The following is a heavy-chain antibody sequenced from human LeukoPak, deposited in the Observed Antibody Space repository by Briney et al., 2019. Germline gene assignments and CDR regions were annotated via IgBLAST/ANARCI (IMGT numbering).Heavy chain of an antibody. J-gene: IGHJ6*02. CDR3: AREHYDEVMDV. CDR2: IYYSGST. D-gene: IGHD3-3*01. Sequence: SETLSLTCTVSGGSISSYYWSWIRQPPGKGPEWIGYIYYSGSTNYNPSLKSRVTISVDTSKNQFSLKLSSVTAADTAVYYCAREHYDEVMDVWGQGTTVTVSS. CDR1: GGSISSYY. V-gene: IGHV4-59*01.